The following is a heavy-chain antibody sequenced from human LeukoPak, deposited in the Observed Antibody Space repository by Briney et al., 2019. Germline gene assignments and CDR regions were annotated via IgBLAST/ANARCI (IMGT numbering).Heavy chain of an antibody. V-gene: IGHV3-23*01. Sequence: GGSLRLSCAASGFTFSSYAMSWVRQAPGKGLEWVSAISGSGGSTYYADSVKGRFTISRDNSKNTLYLQMNSLRAEDTAVYYCARGGYSYGYAHYGMDVWGQGTTVTVSS. CDR1: GFTFSSYA. D-gene: IGHD5-18*01. CDR3: ARGGYSYGYAHYGMDV. J-gene: IGHJ6*02. CDR2: ISGSGGST.